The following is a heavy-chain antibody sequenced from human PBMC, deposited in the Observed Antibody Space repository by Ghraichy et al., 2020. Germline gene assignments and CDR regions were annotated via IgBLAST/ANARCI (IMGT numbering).Heavy chain of an antibody. D-gene: IGHD2-2*01. J-gene: IGHJ6*04. CDR3: ARDGCSSPTCSSDYDYGMDV. Sequence: SETLSLTCTVSGDFMSGYYWTWIRQPPGKGLEWIGYIFYSGSTNYNPSLKSRLTISLDKYKMQFSLRLSSVTAADAAVYYCARDGCSSPTCSSDYDYGMDVWGKGITVTVSS. CDR2: IFYSGST. V-gene: IGHV4-59*01. CDR1: GDFMSGYY.